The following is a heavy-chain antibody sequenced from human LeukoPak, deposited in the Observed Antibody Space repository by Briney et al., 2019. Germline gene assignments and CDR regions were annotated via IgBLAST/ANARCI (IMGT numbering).Heavy chain of an antibody. CDR3: ARDGYSTTRCYDY. CDR2: ISDSGSPI. D-gene: IGHD2-2*01. J-gene: IGHJ4*02. CDR1: GFTFSSYS. Sequence: GGSLRLSCAASGFTFSSYSMNWVRQAPGKGLEWVSYISDSGSPIYYADSVKGRFTISRDNAKNSLYLQMNSLRAEDTAVYYCARDGYSTTRCYDYWGQGTLVTVSS. V-gene: IGHV3-48*01.